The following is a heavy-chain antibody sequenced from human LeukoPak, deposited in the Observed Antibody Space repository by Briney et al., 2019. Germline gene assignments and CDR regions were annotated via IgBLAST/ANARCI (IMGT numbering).Heavy chain of an antibody. J-gene: IGHJ2*01. V-gene: IGHV1-8*02. D-gene: IGHD3-22*01. Sequence: ASVKVSCKASGGTFSTYTIRWVRQATGQGLEWMGWMNPNSGNTGYAQKFQGRVTMTRNTSISTAYMELSSLRSEDTAVYYCARGLNSGYYSWYFDLWGRGTLVTVSS. CDR2: MNPNSGNT. CDR3: ARGLNSGYYSWYFDL. CDR1: GGTFSTYT.